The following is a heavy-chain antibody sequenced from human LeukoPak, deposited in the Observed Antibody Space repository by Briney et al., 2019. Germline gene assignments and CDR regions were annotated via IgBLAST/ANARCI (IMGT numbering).Heavy chain of an antibody. V-gene: IGHV3-21*01. D-gene: IGHD5-24*01. CDR1: GFIFSCYS. CDR3: ARVQRGEMATFDY. J-gene: IGHJ4*02. Sequence: GFLRLSCAASGFIFSCYSIKLVRHASGKGLEWVSSISSTSTYIHYADSLKGRFTISRDNARNSLYLQINSLRVEDTAVYYCARVQRGEMATFDYWGQGTLVTVSS. CDR2: ISSTSTYI.